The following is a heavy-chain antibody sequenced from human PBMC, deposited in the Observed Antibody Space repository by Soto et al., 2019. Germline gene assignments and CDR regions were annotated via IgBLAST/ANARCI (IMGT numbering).Heavy chain of an antibody. D-gene: IGHD6-19*01. J-gene: IGHJ2*01. Sequence: TSETLSLTCTVSGGSISSYYWSWIRQPPGKGLEWIGYIYYSGSTNYNPSLKSRVTISVDTSKNQFSLKLSSVTAADTAVYYCARTRIAVAGKAWYFDLWGRGTLVTVYS. CDR2: IYYSGST. CDR3: ARTRIAVAGKAWYFDL. CDR1: GGSISSYY. V-gene: IGHV4-59*01.